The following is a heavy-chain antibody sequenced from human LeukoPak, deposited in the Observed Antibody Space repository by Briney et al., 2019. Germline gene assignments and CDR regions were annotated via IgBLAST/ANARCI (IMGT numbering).Heavy chain of an antibody. V-gene: IGHV3-30*18. CDR3: AKVSGSYSGPIDF. D-gene: IGHD1-26*01. CDR1: GFTFSNAW. Sequence: GGSLRLSCAASGFTFSNAWMSWVRQAPGKGLEWVAIISNDGSNKYYADSVKGRFTISRDNSKNTLYLQMNSLRAEDTAVYYCAKVSGSYSGPIDFWGQGTLVTVSS. CDR2: ISNDGSNK. J-gene: IGHJ4*02.